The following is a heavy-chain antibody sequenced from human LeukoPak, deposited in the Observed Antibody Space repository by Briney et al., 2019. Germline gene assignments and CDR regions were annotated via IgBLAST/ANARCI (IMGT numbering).Heavy chain of an antibody. V-gene: IGHV4-59*01. CDR2: IYYSGST. D-gene: IGHD2-21*02. Sequence: SETLSLTCTVSGGSISSYYWSWIRQPPGKGLEWIGYIYYSGSTNYNPSLKSRVTISVDTSRNQFSLKLSSVTAADTAVYYCARVRGGDTDRGNWFDPWGQGTLVTVSS. CDR1: GGSISSYY. J-gene: IGHJ5*02. CDR3: ARVRGGDTDRGNWFDP.